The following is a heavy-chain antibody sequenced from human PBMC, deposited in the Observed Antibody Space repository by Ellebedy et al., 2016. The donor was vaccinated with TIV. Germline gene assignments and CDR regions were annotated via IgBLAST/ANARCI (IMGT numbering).Heavy chain of an antibody. Sequence: ASVKVSCKTSGYTFTSYYLHWVRQAPGQGLEWMGIIIPSNGRTNYARKFQGRVTMTRDTSASTVYMELSSLRSDDTAVYYCARELSGGYFDYWGQGTLVTVSS. CDR2: IIPSNGRT. V-gene: IGHV1-46*01. CDR3: ARELSGGYFDY. CDR1: GYTFTSYY. D-gene: IGHD2-15*01. J-gene: IGHJ4*02.